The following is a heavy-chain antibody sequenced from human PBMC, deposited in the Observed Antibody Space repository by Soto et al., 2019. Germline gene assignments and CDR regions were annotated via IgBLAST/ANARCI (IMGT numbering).Heavy chain of an antibody. CDR3: AMNWRGLGLDSEVDF. V-gene: IGHV3-23*01. CDR1: GFNFGNYA. J-gene: IGHJ4*01. D-gene: IGHD1-1*01. CDR2: ISGSGGNT. Sequence: EVQLLESGGGLIQPGGSLRLSCAASGFNFGNYAMSWVRQAPGKGLEWVSGISGSGGNTFYADSVKGRFTISRDNSKNTLSLQMNSLRVDDTATSYCAMNWRGLGLDSEVDFWGRGTLVTVSS.